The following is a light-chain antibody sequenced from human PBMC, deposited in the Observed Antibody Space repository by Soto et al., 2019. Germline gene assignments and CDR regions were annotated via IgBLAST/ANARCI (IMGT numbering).Light chain of an antibody. CDR1: KRASSC. J-gene: IGKJ5*01. CDR3: QQRSNWPIT. V-gene: IGKV3-11*01. CDR2: DAS. Sequence: EIVLTQSPATLSLSPGETATLSGRASKRASSCLAWYQQKPGQAPRRLINDASNRAAGSPARFSGSGSGADFTPTISSREPEDFAVYYCQQRSNWPITFGQGTRLEI.